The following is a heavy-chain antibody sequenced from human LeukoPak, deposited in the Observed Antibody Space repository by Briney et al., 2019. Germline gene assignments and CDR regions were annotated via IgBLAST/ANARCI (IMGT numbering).Heavy chain of an antibody. V-gene: IGHV3-74*01. CDR2: INHDGTDT. CDR1: GFPFASYL. Sequence: GGSLRLSCAAAGFPFASYLMHWVRQAPGEGLMWVARINHDGTDTSYADSVKRRLTISRDNDTNTVYLQMNSLRFADTAMYYCARAVNLLSFDVWGRGTLVAVSS. J-gene: IGHJ2*01. D-gene: IGHD2/OR15-2a*01. CDR3: ARAVNLLSFDV.